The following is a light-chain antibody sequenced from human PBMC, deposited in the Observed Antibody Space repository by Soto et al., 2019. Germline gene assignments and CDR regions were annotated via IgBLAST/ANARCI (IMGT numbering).Light chain of an antibody. CDR1: QEISSY. J-gene: IGKJ4*01. CDR2: AAS. CDR3: LQHKSYQRS. V-gene: IGKV1-17*03. Sequence: DIQMTQSPSAMSASVGDRVTITFQASQEISSYLAWFQQKPGKVPKRLIYAASSLQSGVPARFSGSGSGTECTLTISSLQPEDFATYSCLQHKSYQRSFGEGTKVAIK.